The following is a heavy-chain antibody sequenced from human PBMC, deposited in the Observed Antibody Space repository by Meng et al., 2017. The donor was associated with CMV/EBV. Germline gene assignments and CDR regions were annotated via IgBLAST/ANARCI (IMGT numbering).Heavy chain of an antibody. D-gene: IGHD1-1*01. CDR2: IRSKAKSYAT. Sequence: GGSLRLSCAASGFTFSTSAIHWVRQASGKGLEWVGSIRSKAKSYATTYAASVTGRFTISRDDSKNTAYLQMNSLKTEDTAIYYCTRHGGNWYGVDYWGLGTLVTVSS. J-gene: IGHJ4*02. CDR3: TRHGGNWYGVDY. CDR1: GFTFSTSA. V-gene: IGHV3-73*01.